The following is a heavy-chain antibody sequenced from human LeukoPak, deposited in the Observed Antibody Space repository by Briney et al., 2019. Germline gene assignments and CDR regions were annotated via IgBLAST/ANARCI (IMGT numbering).Heavy chain of an antibody. Sequence: PMASVKVSCKASGYTFTGHYIHWVRQAPGQGLQCMGWINPNSGDTNYAQKFQGRVTMTRDTSLTTVYMELSRLISDDTAVYYCARTAEGAFDIWGQGTMVTVSS. CDR1: GYTFTGHY. J-gene: IGHJ3*02. V-gene: IGHV1-2*02. CDR2: INPNSGDT. CDR3: ARTAEGAFDI.